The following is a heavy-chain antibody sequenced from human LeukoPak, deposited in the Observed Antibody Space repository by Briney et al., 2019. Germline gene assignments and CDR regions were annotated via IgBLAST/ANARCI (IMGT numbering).Heavy chain of an antibody. CDR3: ARGAYYDYVWGSYPDQDAFDI. Sequence: GGSLRLSCAASGFTFSSYGMHWVRQAPGKGLEWEAVISYDGSNKYYADSVKGRFTISRDNSKNTLYLQMNSLRAEDTAVYYCARGAYYDYVWGSYPDQDAFDIWGQGTMVTVSS. J-gene: IGHJ3*02. V-gene: IGHV3-30*03. CDR2: ISYDGSNK. CDR1: GFTFSSYG. D-gene: IGHD3-16*02.